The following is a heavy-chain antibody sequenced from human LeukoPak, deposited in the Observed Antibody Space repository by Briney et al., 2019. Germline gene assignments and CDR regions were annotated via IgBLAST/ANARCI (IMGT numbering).Heavy chain of an antibody. CDR1: GFTFSSYA. CDR3: AKANWVSNADAVW. J-gene: IGHJ4*02. CDR2: MRGGGDT. V-gene: IGHV3-23*01. Sequence: GGSLTLSCAAVGFTFSSYAMSWVRQSPARGLEWVSSMRGGGDTFYADSVKGRFTLSRDDSRNTVFLQLNNLRVEDTAIYYCAKANWVSNADAVWWGQGTVVTVSS. D-gene: IGHD1-1*01.